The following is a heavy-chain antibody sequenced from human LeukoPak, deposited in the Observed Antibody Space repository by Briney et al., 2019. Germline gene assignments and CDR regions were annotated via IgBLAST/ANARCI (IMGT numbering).Heavy chain of an antibody. D-gene: IGHD4-23*01. CDR3: GRGRKVRDYGGNYIDY. V-gene: IGHV3-30*01. J-gene: IGHJ4*02. CDR1: GFTFSDYA. Sequence: GGSLRLSCADSGFTFSDYAMHWVRQAPGKGLEWVALISFDGGNKYYADSVKGRFTISRDNSKNTLYLQMNSLRADGTAVYYCGRGRKVRDYGGNYIDYWGQGTRVTVSS. CDR2: ISFDGGNK.